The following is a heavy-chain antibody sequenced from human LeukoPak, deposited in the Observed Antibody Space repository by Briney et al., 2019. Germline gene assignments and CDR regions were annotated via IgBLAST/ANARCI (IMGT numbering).Heavy chain of an antibody. J-gene: IGHJ2*01. CDR1: GYIVTSYY. Sequence: ASVKVSCKASGYIVTSYYMHWVRQATGQGLEWMGWMNPISGNTGYAQKFQGRVTLTRSTSISTAYMELSSLRSEDTAVYYCARPYCSGGDCLRYFDLWGRGTLITVSS. D-gene: IGHD2-15*01. V-gene: IGHV1-8*02. CDR3: ARPYCSGGDCLRYFDL. CDR2: MNPISGNT.